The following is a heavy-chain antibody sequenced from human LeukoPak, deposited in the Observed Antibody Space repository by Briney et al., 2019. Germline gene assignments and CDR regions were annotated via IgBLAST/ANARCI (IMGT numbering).Heavy chain of an antibody. Sequence: SETLSLTCTVSGGSFSSYYWTWIRQPAGKGLEWIGRIYSSGSTNYNPSLRSQVTISVDKSKNQFSLNLTSVTAADTGVYHCAREYSSTSGRHFDYWGQGILVTVPS. CDR3: AREYSSTSGRHFDY. CDR1: GGSFSSYY. J-gene: IGHJ4*02. D-gene: IGHD6-6*01. CDR2: IYSSGST. V-gene: IGHV4-4*07.